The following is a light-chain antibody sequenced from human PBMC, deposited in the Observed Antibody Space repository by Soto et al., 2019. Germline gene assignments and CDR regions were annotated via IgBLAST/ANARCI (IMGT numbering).Light chain of an antibody. CDR2: HAS. CDR1: QSVGKNY. J-gene: IGKJ4*02. V-gene: IGKV3-20*01. Sequence: EIVLTQSPGTLSLSPGERATLSCRASQSVGKNYLGWYQQKPGQPPRLLVFHASIRATGIPDRFSGGGSGTDFTLSISRLEPEEYAVDYCHQYALSPLTCGGGTKVEIK. CDR3: HQYALSPLT.